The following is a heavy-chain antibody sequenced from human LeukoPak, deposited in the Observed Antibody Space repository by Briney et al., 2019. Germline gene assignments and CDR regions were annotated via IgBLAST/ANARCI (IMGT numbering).Heavy chain of an antibody. Sequence: PGGSLRLSCAVSGFTVSSNYINWVRQATGKGLEWVSVIYSGGSTYYADSVKGRFTISRDNFKNTVYLQMNSLRAEDTAVYYCARWGGDIVVVPAANNWLDPWGQGTLVTVSS. D-gene: IGHD2-2*01. CDR1: GFTVSSNY. CDR3: ARWGGDIVVVPAANNWLDP. CDR2: IYSGGST. J-gene: IGHJ5*02. V-gene: IGHV3-66*01.